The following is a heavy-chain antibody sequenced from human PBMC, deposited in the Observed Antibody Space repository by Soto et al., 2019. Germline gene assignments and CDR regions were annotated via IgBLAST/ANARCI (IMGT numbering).Heavy chain of an antibody. CDR1: ADSFSHYY. J-gene: IGHJ4*02. Sequence: PSETLSLTCAVTADSFSHYYWSWLRQPPGKGLEWIGEIDHSGNTNYSPSLKSRVTISLDTSKNQFSLKLNSVTAADTAVYYCEVHDCSGGSCCSGGVDYWGQGTLVTVSS. CDR2: IDHSGNT. V-gene: IGHV4-34*01. CDR3: EVHDCSGGSCCSGGVDY. D-gene: IGHD2-15*01.